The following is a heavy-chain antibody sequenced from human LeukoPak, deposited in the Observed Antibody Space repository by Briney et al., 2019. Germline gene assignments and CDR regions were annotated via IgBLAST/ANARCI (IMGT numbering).Heavy chain of an antibody. J-gene: IGHJ6*03. CDR1: GYSFTSYW. CDR3: ARHSYDSSDFHYMDV. CDR2: IYPGDSDT. V-gene: IGHV5-51*01. Sequence: GESLKISWKGSGYSFTSYWIGWVRQMPGKGLEWLGIIYPGDSDTRYSPSFQGQVTISADKSISTAYLQWSTLRASDTAIYYCARHSYDSSDFHYMDVWGKGTTVTISS. D-gene: IGHD3-22*01.